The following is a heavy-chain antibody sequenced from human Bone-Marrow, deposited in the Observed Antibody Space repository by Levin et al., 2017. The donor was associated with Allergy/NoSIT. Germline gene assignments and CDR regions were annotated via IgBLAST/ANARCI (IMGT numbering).Heavy chain of an antibody. CDR2: ISYDGSNK. CDR1: GFTFSSYG. CDR3: AKDAARKQQPYWYFDL. J-gene: IGHJ2*01. V-gene: IGHV3-30*18. D-gene: IGHD6-13*01. Sequence: GGSLRLSCAASGFTFSSYGMHWVRQAPGKGLEWVAVISYDGSNKYYADSVKGRFTISRDNSKNTLYLQMNSLRAEDTAVYYCAKDAARKQQPYWYFDLWGRGTLVTVSS.